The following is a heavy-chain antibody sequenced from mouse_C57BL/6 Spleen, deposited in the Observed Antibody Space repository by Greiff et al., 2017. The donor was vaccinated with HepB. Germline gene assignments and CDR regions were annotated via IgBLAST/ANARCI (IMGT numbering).Heavy chain of an antibody. CDR1: GYSITSGYY. CDR3: ARKSLYYFDY. J-gene: IGHJ2*01. Sequence: DVKLQESGPGLVKPSQSLSLTCSVTGYSITSGYYWNWIRQFPGNKLEWMGYISYDGSNNYNPSLKNRISITRDTSKNQFFLKLNSVTTEDTATYYCARKSLYYFDYWGQGTTLTVSS. CDR2: ISYDGSN. V-gene: IGHV3-6*01.